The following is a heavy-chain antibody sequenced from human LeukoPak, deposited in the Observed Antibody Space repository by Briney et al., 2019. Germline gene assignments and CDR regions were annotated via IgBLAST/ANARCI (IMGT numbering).Heavy chain of an antibody. D-gene: IGHD5-12*01. CDR3: ATGTHIVAPFDY. CDR1: GYTLTELS. Sequence: ASVKVSCKVSGYTLTELSMHWVRQAPGKGLEWMGGFDPEDGETIYAQKFQGRVTMTEDTSTDTAYMELSSLRSVDTAVYYCATGTHIVAPFDYWGQGTLVTVSS. V-gene: IGHV1-24*01. CDR2: FDPEDGET. J-gene: IGHJ4*02.